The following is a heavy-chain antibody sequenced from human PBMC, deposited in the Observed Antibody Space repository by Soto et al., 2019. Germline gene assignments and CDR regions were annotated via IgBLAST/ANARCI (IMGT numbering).Heavy chain of an antibody. J-gene: IGHJ3*01. Sequence: EVQLVESGGGLVQPGESLRLSCAASGVTFSYYWMHWVRQAPGKGPVWVSRIHSDGSSTTYADSVKGRFSISRDNARNTVYLQMNSLRAEDTAVYYCARGDRGAFDLWGQGTVLTVSS. V-gene: IGHV3-74*01. D-gene: IGHD1-26*01. CDR2: IHSDGSST. CDR1: GVTFSYYW. CDR3: ARGDRGAFDL.